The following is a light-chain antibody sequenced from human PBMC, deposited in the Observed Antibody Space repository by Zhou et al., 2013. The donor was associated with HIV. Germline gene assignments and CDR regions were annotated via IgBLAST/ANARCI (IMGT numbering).Light chain of an antibody. Sequence: SYELTQPSSVSVAPGQTARITCGGNNIGSKRVHWYQQKPGQAPVVVVYEDIGRPSGIPERFSGSNSGNTATLTISRVEVGDETDYYCQVWISYSDRFVVFGGGTKLTVL. V-gene: IGLV3-21*02. CDR3: QVWISYSDRFVV. CDR1: NIGSKR. J-gene: IGLJ2*01. CDR2: EDI.